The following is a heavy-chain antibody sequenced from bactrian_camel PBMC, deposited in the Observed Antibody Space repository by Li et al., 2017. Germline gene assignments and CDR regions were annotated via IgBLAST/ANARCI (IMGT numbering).Heavy chain of an antibody. J-gene: IGHJ4*01. D-gene: IGHD4*01. CDR2: IRSDGKT. V-gene: IGHV3S57*01. CDR1: GCTLSTYC. Sequence: HVQLVESGGGSVQAGGSLRLSCIVSGCTLSTYCMAWYRQAPGRECELVSIIRSDGKTYYPDSVKGRFTISHDKSKNTAYLQMNDLKPEDTAMYYCAEAPYRDGFSTKCRGQGTQVTVS. CDR3: AEAPYRDGFSTKC.